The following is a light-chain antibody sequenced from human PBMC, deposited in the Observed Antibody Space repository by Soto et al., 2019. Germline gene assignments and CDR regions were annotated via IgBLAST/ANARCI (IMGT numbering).Light chain of an antibody. CDR1: WYNIGKNL. CDR2: MTH. Sequence: QSVLTQPPSASGTPGQTVTISCSGGWYNIGKNLGYWYQQLPGTAPKLLIYMTHQRPSGVPDRFSGSKSGSSASLAVSGLRSEDEAVYYCAAWDDSLRAWVFGGGTKLTVL. J-gene: IGLJ3*02. CDR3: AAWDDSLRAWV. V-gene: IGLV1-47*01.